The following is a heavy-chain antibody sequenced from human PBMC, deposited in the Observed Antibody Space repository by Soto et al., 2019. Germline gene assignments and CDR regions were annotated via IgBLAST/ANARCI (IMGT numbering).Heavy chain of an antibody. D-gene: IGHD6-13*01. CDR3: AKDKPGWAAAGGDFDY. Sequence: SETLSLTCTVSGDSISPHYWTWVRRPPGKGLEWVGYVYYTGTTMYNPSLKSRLTISVDSSKNTLYLHMNSLRAEDTALYYCAKDKPGWAAAGGDFDYWGQGTLVTVSS. V-gene: IGHV4-59*11. J-gene: IGHJ4*02. CDR1: GDSISPHY. CDR2: VYYTGTT.